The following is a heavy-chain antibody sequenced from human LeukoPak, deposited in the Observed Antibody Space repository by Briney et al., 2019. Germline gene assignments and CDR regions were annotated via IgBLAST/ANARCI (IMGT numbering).Heavy chain of an antibody. Sequence: GGSLRLSCAASGFTFSDFAMSWVRQAPGKGLEWVSTITGTGGGTYYADSIKGRFTFSRDNSKNTLYLQMNSLRAEDTAVYYCAKHVQRRYCSSTSCRPIDYWGQGTLVTVSS. D-gene: IGHD2-2*01. CDR1: GFTFSDFA. J-gene: IGHJ4*02. CDR3: AKHVQRRYCSSTSCRPIDY. V-gene: IGHV3-23*01. CDR2: ITGTGGGT.